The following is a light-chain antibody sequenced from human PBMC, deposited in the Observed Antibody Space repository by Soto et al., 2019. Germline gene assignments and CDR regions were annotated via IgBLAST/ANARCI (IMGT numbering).Light chain of an antibody. J-gene: IGKJ4*01. Sequence: DIPMTQSPSSLSASVGDRVTITCRASQSISTYLHWYQQKPGEAPNLLIYAASTLQSGVPSRFSGSGSGTDFTLTISSLQPEDFATYFCQHGYSTPLTFGGGTKVDIK. CDR2: AAS. V-gene: IGKV1-39*01. CDR1: QSISTY. CDR3: QHGYSTPLT.